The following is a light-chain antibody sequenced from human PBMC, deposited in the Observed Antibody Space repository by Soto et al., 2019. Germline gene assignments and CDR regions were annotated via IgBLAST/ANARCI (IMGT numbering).Light chain of an antibody. CDR1: QSVLYSSNNKNY. J-gene: IGKJ4*01. CDR2: WAS. Sequence: DIVMTHSPDSLAVSLGERATINCKSSQSVLYSSNNKNYLAWYQQKPGQPPKLLIYWASTRESGVPDRFSDSGSGTDFTLTISSLQAEDVAVYYCQQYYSTPLTFGGGTKVEIK. V-gene: IGKV4-1*01. CDR3: QQYYSTPLT.